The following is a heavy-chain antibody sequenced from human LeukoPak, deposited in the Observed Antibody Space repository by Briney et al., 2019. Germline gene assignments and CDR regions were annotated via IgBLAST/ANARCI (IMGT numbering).Heavy chain of an antibody. CDR2: ISYDGSNK. CDR1: GFTFSSYA. V-gene: IGHV3-30-3*01. Sequence: PGGSLRLSCAASGFTFSSYAMHWVRQAPGKGLEWVAVISYDGSNKYYADSAKGRFTISRDNSKNTLYLQMNSLRAEDTAVYYCARDARRGSSGWYDWFGPWGQGTLVTVSS. D-gene: IGHD6-19*01. CDR3: ARDARRGSSGWYDWFGP. J-gene: IGHJ5*02.